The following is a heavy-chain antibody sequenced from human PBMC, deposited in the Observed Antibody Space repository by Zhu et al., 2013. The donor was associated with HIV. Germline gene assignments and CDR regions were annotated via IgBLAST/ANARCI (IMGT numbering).Heavy chain of an antibody. CDR3: ATGRILWWWDFDY. Sequence: QVQLVQSGAEVKKPGASVKVSCKASGYTFTSYYMHWVRQAPGQGLEWMGIINPSGGSTSYAQKFQGRVTITADESTSTAYMELSSLRSEDTAVYYCATGRILWWWDFDYWGQGTLVTVSS. V-gene: IGHV1-46*01. D-gene: IGHD2-15*01. J-gene: IGHJ4*02. CDR1: GYTFTSYY. CDR2: INPSGGST.